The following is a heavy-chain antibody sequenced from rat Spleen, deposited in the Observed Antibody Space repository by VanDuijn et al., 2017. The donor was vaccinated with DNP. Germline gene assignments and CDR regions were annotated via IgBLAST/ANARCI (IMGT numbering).Heavy chain of an antibody. CDR2: INSAGSI. D-gene: IGHD1-11*01. CDR1: GYSITSCCR. V-gene: IGHV3-3*01. CDR3: AIWTTGYVMDA. Sequence: VQLQESGPGLVEPSQSLSLTCSVTGYSITSCCRWTWIRKFPGHKLEWMGYINSAGSIEYNPSLKGRISITSDTSKNQFFLQVNSVTTADTATYYCAIWTTGYVMDAWGQGTSVTVSS. J-gene: IGHJ4*01.